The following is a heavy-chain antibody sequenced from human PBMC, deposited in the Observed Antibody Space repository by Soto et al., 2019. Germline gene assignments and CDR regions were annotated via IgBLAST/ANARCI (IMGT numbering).Heavy chain of an antibody. CDR2: ISAYNGNT. D-gene: IGHD2-2*01. V-gene: IGHV1-18*01. CDR1: GYTFTSYG. J-gene: IGHJ5*02. CDR3: AREPPLYCSSTSCYGASGWFDP. Sequence: ASVKVSCKASGYTFTSYGISWVRQAPGQGLEWMGWISAYNGNTNYAQKLQGRVTMTTDTSTSTAYMELRSLRSDDTAVYYCAREPPLYCSSTSCYGASGWFDPWGQGTLVTVSS.